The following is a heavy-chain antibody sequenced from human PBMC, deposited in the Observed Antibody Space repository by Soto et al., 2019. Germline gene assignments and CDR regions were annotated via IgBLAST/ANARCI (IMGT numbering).Heavy chain of an antibody. J-gene: IGHJ5*02. V-gene: IGHV4-31*03. CDR3: ARGIVVVVAATTLRWFDP. CDR1: GGSISSGGYY. Sequence: QVQLQESGPGLVKPSQTLSLTCTVSGGSISSGGYYWSWIRQHPGKGLEWIGYIYYSGSTYYNPPXKSRVTISVDXXKXQXCLKLSSVTAADTAVYYCARGIVVVVAATTLRWFDPWGQGTLVTVSS. CDR2: IYYSGST. D-gene: IGHD2-15*01.